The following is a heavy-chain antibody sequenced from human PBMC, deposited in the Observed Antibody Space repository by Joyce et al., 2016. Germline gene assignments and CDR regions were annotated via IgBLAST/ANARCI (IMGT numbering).Heavy chain of an antibody. V-gene: IGHV1-69*12. J-gene: IGHJ6*02. CDR2: IMTFFGAA. CDR1: GVAFSNFT. CDR3: ARGGTSSDRYFFYTLDV. D-gene: IGHD2-21*01. Sequence: QVLLVQSGATVKRPGSSLRVSCKSSGVAFSNFTVNWVRQALGQRLGWMGGIMTFFGAAKYAEHFQGRVTLPAGLSTRTAYMELSSLTSTDTAVYYCARGGTSSDRYFFYTLDVWGPGTTVIVSS.